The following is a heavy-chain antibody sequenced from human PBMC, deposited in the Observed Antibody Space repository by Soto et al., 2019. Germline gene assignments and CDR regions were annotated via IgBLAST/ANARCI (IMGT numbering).Heavy chain of an antibody. CDR2: IIPIFGTA. CDR3: ATPTTVANRNFDY. J-gene: IGHJ4*02. CDR1: GDTYSSYA. V-gene: IGHV1-69*12. D-gene: IGHD4-17*01. Sequence: QVQLVQSGAEVKKPGSSVKVSYKASGDTYSSYAISWVRQAPGQGLEWMGGIIPIFGTANYAQKFQGRVTITADESTSTAYMELSSLRSEDTAVYYCATPTTVANRNFDYWGQGTLVTVSS.